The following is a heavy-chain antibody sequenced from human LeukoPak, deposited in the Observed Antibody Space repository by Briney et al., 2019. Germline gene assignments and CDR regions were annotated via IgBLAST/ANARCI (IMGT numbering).Heavy chain of an antibody. D-gene: IGHD3-10*01. CDR1: GFTFSAYG. Sequence: QPGGSLRLSCAASGFTFSAYGMSWVRQAPGKGLEWVSGLSGSAGSTYYADSVQGRFTISRDNSKSTLYLQMNNLRGEDTAVYYCAKTVYGSGASGLEYWGQGTLVTVSS. J-gene: IGHJ4*02. CDR2: LSGSAGST. CDR3: AKTVYGSGASGLEY. V-gene: IGHV3-23*01.